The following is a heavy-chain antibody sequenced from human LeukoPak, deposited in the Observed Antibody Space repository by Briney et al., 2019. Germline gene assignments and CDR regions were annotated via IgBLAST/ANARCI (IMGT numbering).Heavy chain of an antibody. D-gene: IGHD6-19*01. V-gene: IGHV3-66*01. CDR3: ARESSGYFDY. J-gene: IGHJ4*02. Sequence: GGSLRLSCAASGFTVSSNYMSWVCQAPGKGLEWVSVIYSGGSTYYADSVKGRFTISRDNSKNTLYLQMNSLRAEDTAVYYCARESSGYFDYWGQGTLVTVSS. CDR2: IYSGGST. CDR1: GFTVSSNY.